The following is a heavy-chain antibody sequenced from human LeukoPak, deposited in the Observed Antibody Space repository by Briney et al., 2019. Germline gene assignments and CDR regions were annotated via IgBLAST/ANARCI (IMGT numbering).Heavy chain of an antibody. Sequence: GSLRLSCATSGFSFNRRGMNWVRQAPGKGLEWVAYVNAESTDILYADSVRGRFTISRDNAKNSLYLQMNSLRAEDRGVYYCARDTFEPLVIDFWGQGTLVTVSS. V-gene: IGHV3-21*05. CDR1: GFSFNRRG. CDR3: ARDTFEPLVIDF. D-gene: IGHD6-13*01. CDR2: VNAESTDI. J-gene: IGHJ4*02.